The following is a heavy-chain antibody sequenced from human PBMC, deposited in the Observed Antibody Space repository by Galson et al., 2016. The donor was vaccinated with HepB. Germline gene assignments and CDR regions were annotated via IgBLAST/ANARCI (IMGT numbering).Heavy chain of an antibody. Sequence: SETLSLTCAVYGGSFSGYYWSLIRQPPGKGLEWIGEIIHSGTTNYNPSLKSRVTISVDTSKNQFSLKVSSVTAADTAVYYCARRRGLWFDPWGQGTLVTVSS. CDR2: IIHSGTT. V-gene: IGHV4-34*12. J-gene: IGHJ5*02. CDR3: ARRRGLWFDP. CDR1: GGSFSGYY.